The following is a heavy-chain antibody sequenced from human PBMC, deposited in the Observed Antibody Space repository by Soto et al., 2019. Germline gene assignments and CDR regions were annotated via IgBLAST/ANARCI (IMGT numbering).Heavy chain of an antibody. J-gene: IGHJ5*02. V-gene: IGHV3-23*01. CDR2: ISGSGGIT. CDR1: VFPFSSYA. CDR3: AKGSGSSPTRGWFDP. D-gene: IGHD6-6*01. Sequence: PGGSLRLSCAASVFPFSSYAMSWARQAPGKGLEWVSSISGSGGITYYADSVKGRFTISRDKSKNTLYLQMNSLRGEDTAVYFCAKGSGSSPTRGWFDPWGQGTLVTVSS.